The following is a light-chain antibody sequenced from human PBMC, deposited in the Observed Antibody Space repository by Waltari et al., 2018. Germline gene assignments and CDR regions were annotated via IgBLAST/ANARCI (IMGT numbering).Light chain of an antibody. V-gene: IGLV3-1*01. CDR1: KLGDKY. J-gene: IGLJ2*01. Sequence: SYELTQPPSVSVSPGQTASITCSGDKLGDKYACWYQQKQGQSPVLVIYQDRERPSGVPGRVSGSNAGNTATLTISGTQAMDEADYYCQAWDSSTVVFGGGTKLTVL. CDR3: QAWDSSTVV. CDR2: QDR.